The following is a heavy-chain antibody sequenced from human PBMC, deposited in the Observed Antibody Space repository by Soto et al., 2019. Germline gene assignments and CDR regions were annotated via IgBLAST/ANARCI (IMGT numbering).Heavy chain of an antibody. Sequence: GGSLRLSCAASGFTFSSYAMSWVRQAPGKGLEWLSALSGSGANTDYADSVKGRFTISRGNSKNTLYLQMNNVRVDDTAVYYCAKDHQYYGSGTYDYYYGMDVWGQGTTVTVSS. CDR2: LSGSGANT. CDR1: GFTFSSYA. CDR3: AKDHQYYGSGTYDYYYGMDV. V-gene: IGHV3-23*01. J-gene: IGHJ6*02. D-gene: IGHD3-10*01.